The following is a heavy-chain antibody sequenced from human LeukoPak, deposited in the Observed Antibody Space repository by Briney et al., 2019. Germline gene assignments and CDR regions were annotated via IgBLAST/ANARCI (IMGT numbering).Heavy chain of an antibody. V-gene: IGHV4-39*01. CDR3: ARLSKGRYFDYIFDF. CDR1: GGSVSSSTYY. J-gene: IGHJ4*02. Sequence: SETLSLTCAVSGGSVSSSTYYWGWIRQPPGKGLEWIGNIYYTGRSYYNPSLKSRVTMSVDTSKNQFSLKMNSVTAADTAVYYCARLSKGRYFDYIFDFWGQGTLLTVSS. CDR2: IYYTGRS. D-gene: IGHD3-9*01.